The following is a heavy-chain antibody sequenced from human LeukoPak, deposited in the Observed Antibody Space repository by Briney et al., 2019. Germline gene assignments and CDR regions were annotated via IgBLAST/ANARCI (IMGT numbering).Heavy chain of an antibody. CDR1: GFNFNMFA. CDR2: LSRGGGTT. Sequence: HPGGSLRLSCTGSGFNFNMFAMNWVRQAPGQGLEWVSGLSRGGGTTNYADSVKGRFTISRDKSKNMVFLQMNSLRPEDTAVYYCAKEQRIRHCSEGVCMEGYYFDYWGQGSLDTVSS. CDR3: AKEQRIRHCSEGVCMEGYYFDY. D-gene: IGHD2-8*01. J-gene: IGHJ4*02. V-gene: IGHV3-23*01.